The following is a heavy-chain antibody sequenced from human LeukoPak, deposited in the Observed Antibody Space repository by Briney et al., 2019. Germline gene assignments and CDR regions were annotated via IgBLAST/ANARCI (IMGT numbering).Heavy chain of an antibody. J-gene: IGHJ4*02. CDR2: IYYSGSI. D-gene: IGHD6-6*01. CDR1: GASMISSSHY. CDR3: ARVSALKSSSSPDY. Sequence: PSETLSLTCTVSGASMISSSHYWGWIRQPPGKGLEWIGSIYYSGSIYHNPSLKSRVTISIDTSKSQFSLKLSSVTAADTAVYYCARVSALKSSSSPDYWGQGTLVTVSS. V-gene: IGHV4-39*07.